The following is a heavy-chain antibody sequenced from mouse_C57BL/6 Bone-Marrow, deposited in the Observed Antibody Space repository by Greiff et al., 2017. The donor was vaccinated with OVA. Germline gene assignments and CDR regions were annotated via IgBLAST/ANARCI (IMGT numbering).Heavy chain of an antibody. CDR3: ARIAWFAY. CDR2: INPNNGGT. V-gene: IGHV1-26*01. CDR1: GYTFTDYY. Sequence: EVQLQQSGPELVKPGASVKISCKASGYTFTDYYMNWVKQSHGKILEWIGDINPNNGGTSYNQKFKGKATLTVDKSSSTAYMELRSLTSEDSAVYYCARIAWFAYWGQGTLVTVSA. J-gene: IGHJ3*01.